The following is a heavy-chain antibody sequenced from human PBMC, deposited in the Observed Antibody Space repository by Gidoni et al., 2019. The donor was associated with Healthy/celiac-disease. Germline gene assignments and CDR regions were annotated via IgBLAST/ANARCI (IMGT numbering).Heavy chain of an antibody. CDR1: GFTVSSNY. D-gene: IGHD1-26*01. Sequence: EVQLVESGGGLIQPGGSLRLSCAASGFTVSSNYMSWVRQAPGKGLEWVSVIYSGGSTYYADTVKGRFTIARDNSKNTLYLQMNSLRAEDTAVYYCARDNSGSYPYFDYWGQGTLVTVSS. CDR2: IYSGGST. CDR3: ARDNSGSYPYFDY. J-gene: IGHJ4*02. V-gene: IGHV3-53*01.